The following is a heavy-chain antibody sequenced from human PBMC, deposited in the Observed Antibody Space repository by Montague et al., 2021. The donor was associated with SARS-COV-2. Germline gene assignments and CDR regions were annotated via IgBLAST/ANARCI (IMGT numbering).Heavy chain of an antibody. CDR3: AKVNERERAIYYYGMDV. CDR2: IYSDGRT. Sequence: SQRLSWAAPGFSFNTHVVTWVRQSPGKGLEWVAIIYSDGRTYYGDSVKGRFTISTDSSKTTLYVQMNNLRPEDTAVYYCAKVNERERAIYYYGMDVWGQGTTVTVS. CDR1: GFSFNTHV. J-gene: IGHJ6*02. D-gene: IGHD1-1*01. V-gene: IGHV3-23*03.